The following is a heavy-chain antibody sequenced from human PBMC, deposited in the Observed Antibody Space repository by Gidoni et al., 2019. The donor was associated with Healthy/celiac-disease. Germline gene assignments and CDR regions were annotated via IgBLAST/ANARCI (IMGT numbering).Heavy chain of an antibody. CDR2: TYYRSKWYN. V-gene: IGHV6-1*01. J-gene: IGHJ5*02. D-gene: IGHD2-15*01. Sequence: QVQLQQSGPGLVKPSQTLPLTCAISRDSVPRNSSAWNWIRPSPSRGLEWLGRTYYRSKWYNDYAVSVKSRITINPDTSKNQFSLQLNSVTPEDTAVYYCARSSGGRNWFDPWGQGTLVTVSS. CDR3: ARSSGGRNWFDP. CDR1: RDSVPRNSSA.